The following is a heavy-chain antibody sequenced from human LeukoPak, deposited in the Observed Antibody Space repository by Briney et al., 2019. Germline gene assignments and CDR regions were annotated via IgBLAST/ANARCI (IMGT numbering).Heavy chain of an antibody. D-gene: IGHD3-10*01. J-gene: IGHJ4*02. V-gene: IGHV3-23*01. CDR1: GFTFSSYA. CDR3: AKDWPGAMVRAVSGLLHYY. CDR2: ISGSGGST. Sequence: PGGSLRLSCAASGFTFSSYAMSCVRQAPGKGLEWVSAISGSGGSTYYADSVKGRFTISRDNSKNTLYLQMNSLRAEDTAVYYRAKDWPGAMVRAVSGLLHYYLGQGTLVTVSS.